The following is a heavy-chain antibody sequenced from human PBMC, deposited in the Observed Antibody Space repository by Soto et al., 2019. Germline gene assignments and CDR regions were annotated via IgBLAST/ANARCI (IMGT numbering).Heavy chain of an antibody. CDR1: GGFVSSGSYY. V-gene: IGHV4-34*01. J-gene: IGHJ3*02. CDR2: MSHSGGT. D-gene: IGHD1-1*01. CDR3: ARVERGTATTVVDAFDI. Sequence: QVQLQQWGAGLLKPSETLSLTCAVYGGFVSSGSYYWSWIRQPPGKGLEWIGEMSHSGGTHFNPSLKIRVTISVDTSTNQFPLKMSSVTAADTALYYCARVERGTATTVVDAFDIWGPGTMVTVSS.